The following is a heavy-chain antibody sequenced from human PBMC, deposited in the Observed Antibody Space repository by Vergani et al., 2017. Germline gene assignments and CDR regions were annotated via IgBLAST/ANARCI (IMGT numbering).Heavy chain of an antibody. V-gene: IGHV4-31*03. CDR1: GGSISSGGYY. J-gene: IGHJ4*02. D-gene: IGHD3-3*01. CDR2: IYYSGNT. Sequence: QVQLQQWGPGLLKPSETLSLTCTVSGGSISSGGYYWSWIRQHPGKGLEWIGYIYYSGNTYYNPSLKSRVTISVDTSKNQFSLKLSSVTAADKAVYYCARGGLEWFIDYWGQGTLVTVSS. CDR3: ARGGLEWFIDY.